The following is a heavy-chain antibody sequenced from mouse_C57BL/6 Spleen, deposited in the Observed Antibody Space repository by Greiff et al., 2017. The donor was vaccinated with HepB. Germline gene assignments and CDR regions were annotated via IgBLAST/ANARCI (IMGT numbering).Heavy chain of an antibody. CDR2: INPSNGGT. CDR3: ARKGLRRYAMDY. V-gene: IGHV1-53*01. D-gene: IGHD2-4*01. Sequence: VQLQQSGPELVKPGASVKISCKASGYTFTSYWMHWVKQRPGQGLEWIGNINPSNGGTNYNEKFKSKATLTVDKSSSTAYMQLSSLTSEDSAVYYCARKGLRRYAMDYWGQGTSVTVSS. J-gene: IGHJ4*01. CDR1: GYTFTSYW.